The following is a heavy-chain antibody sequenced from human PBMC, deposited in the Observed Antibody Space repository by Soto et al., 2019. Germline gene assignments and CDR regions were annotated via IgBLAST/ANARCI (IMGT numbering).Heavy chain of an antibody. V-gene: IGHV1-2*04. CDR1: GYTFTGYY. CDR2: INPNSGGT. D-gene: IGHD3-22*01. CDR3: AREGGNYYDSSGYQGPIIYYYGMDV. J-gene: IGHJ6*02. Sequence: VKVSCKASGYTFTGYYMHWVRQAPGQGLEWMGWINPNSGGTNYAQKFQGWVTMTRDTSISTAYMELSRLRSDGTAVYYCAREGGNYYDSSGYQGPIIYYYGMDVWGQGTTVTSP.